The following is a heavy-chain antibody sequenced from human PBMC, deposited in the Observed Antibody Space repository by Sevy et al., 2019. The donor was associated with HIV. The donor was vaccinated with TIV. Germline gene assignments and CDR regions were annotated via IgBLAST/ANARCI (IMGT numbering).Heavy chain of an antibody. V-gene: IGHV1-2*02. CDR1: GYTFTGYY. CDR3: ARDQSYYDFWSAIGGMDV. D-gene: IGHD3-3*01. CDR2: INPNSGGT. Sequence: ASVKVSCKASGYTFTGYYMHWVRQAPGQGLEWMGWINPNSGGTNYAQKFQGRVTMTRATSISTAYMELSRLRSDDTAVYYCARDQSYYDFWSAIGGMDVWGQGTTVTVSS. J-gene: IGHJ6*02.